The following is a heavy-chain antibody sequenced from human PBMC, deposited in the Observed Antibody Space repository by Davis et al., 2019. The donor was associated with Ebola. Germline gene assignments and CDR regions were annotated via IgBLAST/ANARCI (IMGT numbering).Heavy chain of an antibody. D-gene: IGHD5-24*01. CDR3: ARATERWLQLLAPDYYFDY. V-gene: IGHV3-7*03. CDR2: IKQDGSEK. J-gene: IGHJ4*02. CDR1: GFTFSSYW. Sequence: GGSLRLSCAASGFTFSSYWMSWVRQAPGKGLEWVANIKQDGSEKYYVDSVKGRFTISRDNAKNSLYLQMNSLRAEDTAVYYCARATERWLQLLAPDYYFDYWGQRTLVTVSS.